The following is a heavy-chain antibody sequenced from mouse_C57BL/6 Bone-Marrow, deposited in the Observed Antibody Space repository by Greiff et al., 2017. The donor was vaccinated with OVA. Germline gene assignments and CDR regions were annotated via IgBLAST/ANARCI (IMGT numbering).Heavy chain of an antibody. Sequence: VMLVESGAELARPGASVKLSCKASGYTFTSYGISWVKQRPGQGLEWIGEIYPRSGNTYYNEKFKGKATLTADKSSSTAYMQLRSLTSEDSAVYFCARSGYCGSNYIAYWGQGTLVTVSA. D-gene: IGHD1-1*01. J-gene: IGHJ3*01. CDR2: IYPRSGNT. CDR1: GYTFTSYG. CDR3: ARSGYCGSNYIAY. V-gene: IGHV1-81*01.